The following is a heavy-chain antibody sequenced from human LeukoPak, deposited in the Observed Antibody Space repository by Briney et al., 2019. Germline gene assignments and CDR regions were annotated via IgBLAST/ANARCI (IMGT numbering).Heavy chain of an antibody. Sequence: GGSLRLSCAASGFTFSSYGMHWVRQAPGKGLDWVAVISFDGTNKHYADSVKGRFTISRDNSKNTLYLQMNSLRPEDTAVYFCARDLISWYYFDYWGQGTLVTVSS. CDR1: GFTFSSYG. J-gene: IGHJ4*02. D-gene: IGHD6-13*01. V-gene: IGHV3-30*04. CDR2: ISFDGTNK. CDR3: ARDLISWYYFDY.